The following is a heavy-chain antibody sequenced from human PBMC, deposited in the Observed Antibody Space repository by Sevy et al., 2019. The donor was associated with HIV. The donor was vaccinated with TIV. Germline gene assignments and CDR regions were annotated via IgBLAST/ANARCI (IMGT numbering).Heavy chain of an antibody. V-gene: IGHV4-59*01. D-gene: IGHD6-19*01. Sequence: SETLSLTCTVSGGSISSYYWSWIRQPPGKGLEWIGYIYYSGSTNYNPSPKSRVTISVGTSKNQFSLKLSSVTAADTAVYYCAREDRRVGQWLAGWFDPWGQGTLVTVSS. CDR1: GGSISSYY. CDR2: IYYSGST. CDR3: AREDRRVGQWLAGWFDP. J-gene: IGHJ5*02.